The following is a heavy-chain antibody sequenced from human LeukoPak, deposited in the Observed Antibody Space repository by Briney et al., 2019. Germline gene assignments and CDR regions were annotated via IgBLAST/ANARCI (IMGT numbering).Heavy chain of an antibody. Sequence: PGGSPRLSCAASGFTFSSYGMSWVRQAPGKGLDWVSGITGSGGSTYYADSVKGRFTISRDNSKNTLYLQMNNLRAEDTAVYYCAKDGTHTNSYYDYWGQGTLVTVSS. D-gene: IGHD2-2*01. CDR3: AKDGTHTNSYYDY. J-gene: IGHJ4*02. CDR1: GFTFSSYG. CDR2: ITGSGGST. V-gene: IGHV3-23*01.